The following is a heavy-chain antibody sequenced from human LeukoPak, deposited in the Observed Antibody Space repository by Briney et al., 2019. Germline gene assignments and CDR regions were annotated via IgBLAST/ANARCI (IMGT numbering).Heavy chain of an antibody. Sequence: GASVKVSCKASGYTFPSRGISWVRQAPGQGLEWMGWISAYNGNTNYAQKLQGRVTMTTDTSTSTAYMELRSLRSDDTAVYYCASQVFDSNYYYYGMDVWGQGTTVTVSS. J-gene: IGHJ6*02. V-gene: IGHV1-18*01. CDR1: GYTFPSRG. CDR2: ISAYNGNT. D-gene: IGHD4-11*01. CDR3: ASQVFDSNYYYYGMDV.